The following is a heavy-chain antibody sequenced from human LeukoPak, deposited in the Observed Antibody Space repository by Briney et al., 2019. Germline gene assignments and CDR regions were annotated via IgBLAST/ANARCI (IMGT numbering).Heavy chain of an antibody. CDR1: GGTFSGYY. CDR2: INHSGTT. V-gene: IGHV4-34*01. J-gene: IGHJ6*03. CDR3: ARDRAVAEYYYYMDV. D-gene: IGHD6-19*01. Sequence: SETLSLTCAVYGGTFSGYYWRWIRQSPGKGLEWLGEINHSGTTNYNPSLRGRATIAVDPSKNQFSLRLRSLTAADTAIYYCARDRAVAEYYYYMDVWGKGTTVIVSS.